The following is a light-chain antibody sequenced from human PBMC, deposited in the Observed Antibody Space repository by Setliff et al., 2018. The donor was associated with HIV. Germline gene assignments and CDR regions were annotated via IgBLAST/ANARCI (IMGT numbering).Light chain of an antibody. Sequence: SALAQPRSVSGSPGQSVTIPCTGTSSDVGSYNYVTWYQQHPGKVPKLMIYDVTRRPSGVPDRFSGSRSGNTASLTISGLQAEDEADYYCSSFAGRLQVFGTGTKGTVL. V-gene: IGLV2-11*01. CDR2: DVT. J-gene: IGLJ1*01. CDR1: SSDVGSYNY. CDR3: SSFAGRLQV.